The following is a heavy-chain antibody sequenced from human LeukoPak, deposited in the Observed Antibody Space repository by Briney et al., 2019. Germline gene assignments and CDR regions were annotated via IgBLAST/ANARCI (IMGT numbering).Heavy chain of an antibody. CDR2: IYYSGST. CDR3: ARESYYYDSSGYYDAFDI. Sequence: SQTLSLTCIVSGGFISSYYWSWIRQPPGKGLEWIGYIYYSGSTNYNPSLKSRLTISVDTSKNQFSLKLSSVTAADTAVYYCARESYYYDSSGYYDAFDIWGQGTMVTVSS. CDR1: GGFISSYY. V-gene: IGHV4-59*01. J-gene: IGHJ3*02. D-gene: IGHD3-22*01.